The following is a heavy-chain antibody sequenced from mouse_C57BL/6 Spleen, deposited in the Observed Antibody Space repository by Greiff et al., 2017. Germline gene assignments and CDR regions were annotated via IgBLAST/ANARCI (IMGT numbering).Heavy chain of an antibody. J-gene: IGHJ1*03. D-gene: IGHD6-5*01. CDR2: IDPETGGT. Sequence: VQGVESGAELVRPGASVTLSCKASGYTFTDYEMHWVKQTPVHGLEWIGAIDPETGGTAYNQKFKGKAILTADKSSSTAYMELRSLTSEDSAVYYCTRHNEPSYWYFDVWGTGTTVTVSS. CDR3: TRHNEPSYWYFDV. CDR1: GYTFTDYE. V-gene: IGHV1-15*01.